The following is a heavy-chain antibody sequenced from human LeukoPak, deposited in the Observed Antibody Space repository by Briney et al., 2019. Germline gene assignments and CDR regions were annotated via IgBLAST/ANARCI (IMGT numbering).Heavy chain of an antibody. D-gene: IGHD6-13*01. J-gene: IGHJ4*02. CDR3: AKGAQQLVYWVDY. V-gene: IGHV3-23*01. Sequence: GRSPRLSCAASGFTFSSYGMHWVRQAPGKGLEWVSVISGSGGSTYYADSVKGRFTISRDNSKNTLYLQMNSLRAEDTAVYYCAKGAQQLVYWVDYWGQGTLVTVSS. CDR1: GFTFSSYG. CDR2: ISGSGGST.